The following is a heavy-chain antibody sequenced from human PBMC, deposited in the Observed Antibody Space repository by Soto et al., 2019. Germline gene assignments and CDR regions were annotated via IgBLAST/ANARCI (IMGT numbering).Heavy chain of an antibody. CDR1: GGTFSSYA. D-gene: IGHD2-15*01. V-gene: IGHV1-69*01. CDR2: IIPIFGTA. CDR3: AAGYCSGGSSYQTDYYQDGMDV. Sequence: QVQLVQSGAEVQKPGSSVKVSCKASGGTFSSYAISWVRQAPGQGLAWMGGIIPIFGTANYAQKLQGRVTITAEETTSTAYVELSSLRSEDTAVYYCAAGYCSGGSSYQTDYYQDGMDVWGQGTTVTVSS. J-gene: IGHJ6*02.